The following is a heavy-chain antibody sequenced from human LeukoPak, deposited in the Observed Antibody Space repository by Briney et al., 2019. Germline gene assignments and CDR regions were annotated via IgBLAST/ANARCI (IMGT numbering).Heavy chain of an antibody. Sequence: SETLSLTCSVSGGSVSSGISYWSWIRQPPGKGLEWVGTVSYSGSTYYNPSLKSRVTTSADTPKRQISLRLSSVTAADTAVYYCARQVVPGYYDYWGQGTLVTVSS. CDR2: VSYSGST. J-gene: IGHJ4*02. D-gene: IGHD2-21*01. V-gene: IGHV4-39*01. CDR1: GGSVSSGISY. CDR3: ARQVVPGYYDY.